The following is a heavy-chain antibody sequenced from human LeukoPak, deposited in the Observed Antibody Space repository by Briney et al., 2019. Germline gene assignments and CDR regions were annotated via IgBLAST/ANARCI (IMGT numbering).Heavy chain of an antibody. J-gene: IGHJ4*02. CDR1: GFTFNTYG. V-gene: IGHV3-33*06. Sequence: GGSLRVSCAGSGFTFNTYGMHWVRQAPGKGLEWIAVVWSDGSNRFYEDSVEGRFTISRDNSKNTLYLQMNSLRAEDTAVYYCAESNTESQTTVGNWGQGTLVSVSS. D-gene: IGHD1-14*01. CDR3: AESNTESQTTVGN. CDR2: VWSDGSNR.